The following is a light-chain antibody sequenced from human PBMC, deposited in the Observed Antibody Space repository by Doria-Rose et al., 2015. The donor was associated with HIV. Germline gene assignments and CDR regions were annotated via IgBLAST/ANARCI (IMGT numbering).Light chain of an antibody. CDR1: QSFRSTY. J-gene: IGKJ1*01. Sequence: SCRASQSFRSTYLAWYQQKPGQAPSLLLYDGSTRTTGIPDRFSASGSGTDFTLTINRLEPEDFALYYCHQYGTSWTFGQGTKVEI. V-gene: IGKV3-20*01. CDR3: HQYGTSWT. CDR2: DGS.